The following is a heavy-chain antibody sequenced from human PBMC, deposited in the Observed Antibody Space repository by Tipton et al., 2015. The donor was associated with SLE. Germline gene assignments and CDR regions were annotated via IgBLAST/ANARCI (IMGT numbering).Heavy chain of an antibody. CDR1: GFTFSSYA. D-gene: IGHD3-3*01. J-gene: IGHJ4*02. Sequence: SLRLSCAASGFTFSSYAMHWVRQAPGKGLEWVAVISYDGSNKYYADSVKGRFTISRDNSKNTLYLQMNSLRAEDTAVYYCARESRFLEWLLDYWGQGTLVTVSS. CDR3: ARESRFLEWLLDY. V-gene: IGHV3-30-3*01. CDR2: ISYDGSNK.